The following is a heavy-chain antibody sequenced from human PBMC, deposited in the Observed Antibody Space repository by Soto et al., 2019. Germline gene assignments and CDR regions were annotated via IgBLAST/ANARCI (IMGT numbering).Heavy chain of an antibody. CDR1: GFTFSSYG. CDR2: ISYDGSNK. V-gene: IGHV3-30*18. D-gene: IGHD2-2*01. CDR3: ANGGGVVPAATDPYYFDY. Sequence: GGSLRLSCSASGFTFSSYGMHWVRQAPGKGLEWVAVISYDGSNKYYADSVKGRFTISRDNSKNTLYLQMNSLRAEDTAVYYCANGGGVVPAATDPYYFDYWGQGTLVTVSS. J-gene: IGHJ4*02.